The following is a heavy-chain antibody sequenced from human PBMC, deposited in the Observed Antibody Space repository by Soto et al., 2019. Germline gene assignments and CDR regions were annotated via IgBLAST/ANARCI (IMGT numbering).Heavy chain of an antibody. CDR3: AKDQPAWGSYRPQFGLDAFDI. CDR1: GFTFSSYG. V-gene: IGHV3-30*18. D-gene: IGHD3-16*02. J-gene: IGHJ3*02. CDR2: ISYDGSNK. Sequence: ESGGGVVQPGRSLRLSCAASGFTFSSYGMHWVRQAPGKGLEWVAVISYDGSNKYYADSVKGRFTISRDNSKNTLYLQMNSLRAEDTAVHYCAKDQPAWGSYRPQFGLDAFDIWGQGTMVTVSS.